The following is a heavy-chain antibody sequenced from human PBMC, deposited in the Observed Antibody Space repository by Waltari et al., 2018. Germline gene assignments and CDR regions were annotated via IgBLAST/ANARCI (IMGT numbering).Heavy chain of an antibody. V-gene: IGHV4-59*01. CDR1: GGSISSYY. J-gene: IGHJ4*02. Sequence: QVQLQESGPGLVKPSETLSLTCTVSGGSISSYYWRWLRQPPGKGLEWIGYIYYSGSTNYNPSLKSRVTISVDTSKNQFSLKLSSVTAADTAVYYCARTPQYSSGYFAHWGQGTLVTVSS. CDR2: IYYSGST. CDR3: ARTPQYSSGYFAH. D-gene: IGHD6-19*01.